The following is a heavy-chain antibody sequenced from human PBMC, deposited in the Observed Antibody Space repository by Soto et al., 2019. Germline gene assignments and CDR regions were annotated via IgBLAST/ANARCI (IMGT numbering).Heavy chain of an antibody. Sequence: QVQLQESGPGLVKPSQTLSLTCTVSGGSISSGDYYWSWIRQPPGKGLEWIGYIYYSGSTYYNPSLKSRVTISVDTSKTQFSLKLSSVTAADTAVYYCARDRRIWCGESFSYYYYGMDVWGQGTTVTVSS. J-gene: IGHJ6*02. CDR1: GGSISSGDYY. CDR2: IYYSGST. CDR3: ARDRRIWCGESFSYYYYGMDV. V-gene: IGHV4-30-4*01. D-gene: IGHD3-10*01.